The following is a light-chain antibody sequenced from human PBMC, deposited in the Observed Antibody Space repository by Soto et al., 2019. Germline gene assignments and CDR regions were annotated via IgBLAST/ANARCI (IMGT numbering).Light chain of an antibody. CDR2: DVS. CDR1: SSDVGGYNY. J-gene: IGLJ1*01. V-gene: IGLV2-14*01. CDR3: SSYTSSSTHL. Sequence: QSALTQPASVSGSPGQSITISCTGTSSDVGGYNYVSWYQQHPGKAPKLMIYDVSNRPSGVSNRFSDSKSGNTASLTISGLQAEDEADYYCSSYTSSSTHLFGTGTKVTVL.